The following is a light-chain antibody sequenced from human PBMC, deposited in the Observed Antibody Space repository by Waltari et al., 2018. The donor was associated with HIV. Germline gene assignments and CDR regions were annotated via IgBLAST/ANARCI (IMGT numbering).Light chain of an antibody. Sequence: QSALTQPRSVSGSPGQSVTVSCPGTSSDVGGYDYVSWYQQHPGKVPKLMIYDVNKRPSGVPDRFSGSKSGNTASLTISGLQAEDEADYYCCSYAGITRVFGGGTKLTVL. CDR3: CSYAGITRV. J-gene: IGLJ2*01. V-gene: IGLV2-11*01. CDR1: SSDVGGYDY. CDR2: DVN.